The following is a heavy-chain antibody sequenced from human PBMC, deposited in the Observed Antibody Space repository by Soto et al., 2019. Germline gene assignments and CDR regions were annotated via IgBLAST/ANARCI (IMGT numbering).Heavy chain of an antibody. CDR3: ARDRGSGWYLGAFDI. Sequence: GGTLRLSYAASGFTFSSYSMNWVRQPPGKGLEWVSYISSSSSTIYYADSVKGRFTISRDNAKNSLYLQMNSLRDEDTAVYYCARDRGSGWYLGAFDIWGQGTMVTV. D-gene: IGHD6-19*01. V-gene: IGHV3-48*02. J-gene: IGHJ3*02. CDR1: GFTFSSYS. CDR2: ISSSSSTI.